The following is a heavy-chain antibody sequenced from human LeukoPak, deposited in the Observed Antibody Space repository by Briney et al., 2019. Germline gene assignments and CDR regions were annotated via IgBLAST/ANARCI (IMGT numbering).Heavy chain of an antibody. CDR3: AKSESAGREGGDFDY. CDR2: ISGSGGST. Sequence: PGESLRLSCAVSGFTFSRYAMRWLRQATGKGVEWVSAISGSGGSTYYADSVKGRFTISRDNSKNTLYMQMNSQRAEDTAVYYSAKSESAGREGGDFDYWGEGTLVTVSS. J-gene: IGHJ4*02. CDR1: GFTFSRYA. V-gene: IGHV3-23*01. D-gene: IGHD1-26*01.